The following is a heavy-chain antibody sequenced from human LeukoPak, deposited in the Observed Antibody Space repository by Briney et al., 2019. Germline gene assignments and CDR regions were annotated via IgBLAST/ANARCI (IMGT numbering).Heavy chain of an antibody. Sequence: ASVKVSCKASGYTFTGYYMHWVRQAPGQGLKWMGWINPNSGGTNYAQKFQGRVTITADKSTSTAYMELSSLRSEDTAVYYCARDQDHIAVAGIDYWGQGTLVTVSS. CDR2: INPNSGGT. CDR1: GYTFTGYY. D-gene: IGHD6-19*01. J-gene: IGHJ4*02. V-gene: IGHV1-2*02. CDR3: ARDQDHIAVAGIDY.